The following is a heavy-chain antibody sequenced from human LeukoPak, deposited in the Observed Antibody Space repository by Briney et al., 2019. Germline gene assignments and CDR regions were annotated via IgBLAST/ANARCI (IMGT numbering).Heavy chain of an antibody. V-gene: IGHV4-61*02. Sequence: SETLSLTCTVSGGSISSGSYYWSWIRQPAGKGLEWIGRIYTSGSTNYNPSLKSRVTISVDTSKNQFSLKLSSVTAADTAVYYCARVLGYCSSTSCRYYYYYMDVWSKGTTVTVSS. D-gene: IGHD2-2*01. CDR1: GGSISSGSYY. CDR2: IYTSGST. CDR3: ARVLGYCSSTSCRYYYYYMDV. J-gene: IGHJ6*03.